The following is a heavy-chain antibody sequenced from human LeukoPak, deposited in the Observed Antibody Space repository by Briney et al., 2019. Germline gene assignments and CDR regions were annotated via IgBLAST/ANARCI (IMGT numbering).Heavy chain of an antibody. J-gene: IGHJ6*02. D-gene: IGHD3-3*01. CDR1: GGSISSGGYY. CDR3: AREADFWSGHSYGGMDV. CDR2: SYYSGTT. V-gene: IGHV4-31*03. Sequence: SETLSLTCTVSGGSISSGGYYWSWIRQHPGKGLERIEYSYYSGTTYYNPSLKSRVTISVDTSKNQFSLKLSSVTAADTAVYYCAREADFWSGHSYGGMDVWGQGTTVTVSS.